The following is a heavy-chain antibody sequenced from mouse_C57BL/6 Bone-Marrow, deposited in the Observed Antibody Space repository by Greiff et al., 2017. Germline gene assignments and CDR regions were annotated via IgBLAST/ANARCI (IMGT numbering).Heavy chain of an antibody. CDR3: SKKRGYYGSTLDV. V-gene: IGHV2-5*01. D-gene: IGHD1-1*01. Sequence: VQLQQSGPGLVQPSQSLSITCTVSGFSLTSYGVHWVRQSPGKGLEWLGVIWRGGSTDYNAAFMSRLSITEDNSKSQVFYKMNSRQADDTAIYYCSKKRGYYGSTLDVWGTGTTVTVSS. CDR2: IWRGGST. CDR1: GFSLTSYG. J-gene: IGHJ1*03.